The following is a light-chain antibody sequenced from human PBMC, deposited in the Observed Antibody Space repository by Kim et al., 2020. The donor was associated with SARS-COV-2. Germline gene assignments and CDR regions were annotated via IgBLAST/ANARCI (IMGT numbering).Light chain of an antibody. J-gene: IGKJ1*01. CDR3: QQRSNWPPWT. CDR2: GAS. V-gene: IGKV3-11*01. Sequence: SPGEKATLSCGASQSVNTYLAWYQQRPGQAPRLLIYGASNRAAGIPARFSGSGSGTDFTLTIGSLEPEDFAIYYCQQRSNWPPWTFGQGTKLEI. CDR1: QSVNTY.